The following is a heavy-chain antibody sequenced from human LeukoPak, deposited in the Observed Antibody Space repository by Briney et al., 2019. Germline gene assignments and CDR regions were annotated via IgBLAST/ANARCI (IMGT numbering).Heavy chain of an antibody. J-gene: IGHJ5*02. D-gene: IGHD3-10*01. V-gene: IGHV4-61*01. CDR3: TRSIMNFYVSGT. CDR2: IYHTGST. CDR1: GGSVSSTSSSYF. Sequence: PSETLSLTCTVSGGSVSSTSSSYFWNWTRQPPGKGLEWIGYIYHTGSTKYNPSLESRVTMSVDTFKNQFSLKLRSVTAADTAVYYCTRSIMNFYVSGTWGRGTLVTVSS.